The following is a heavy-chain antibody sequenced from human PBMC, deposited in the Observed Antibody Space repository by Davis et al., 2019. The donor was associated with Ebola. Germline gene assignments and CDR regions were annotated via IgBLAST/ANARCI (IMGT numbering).Heavy chain of an antibody. CDR3: ATSSGHNWFDP. D-gene: IGHD6-25*01. J-gene: IGHJ5*02. Sequence: SVKVSCKASVDTFSSSAITWVRQDPGQGLEWWGRIVPILNVPNYAQKFQDRVTISADKATSTAYMELSNLKDDDTAVYYCATSSGHNWFDPWGQGTLVTVSS. CDR2: IVPILNVP. CDR1: VDTFSSSA. V-gene: IGHV1-69*04.